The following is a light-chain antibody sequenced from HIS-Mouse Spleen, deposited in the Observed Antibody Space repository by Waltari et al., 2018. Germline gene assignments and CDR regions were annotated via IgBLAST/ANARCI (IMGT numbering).Light chain of an antibody. CDR2: DVS. J-gene: IGLJ3*02. Sequence: QAALTQPASVSGSPGQSITISCTGTSSDVGGYNYVSWYQQHPGKAPKLMIYDVSIRPSGVSNLCSGSKSGNTASLTISGLQAEDEADYYCSSYTSSSTPWVFGGGTKLTVL. V-gene: IGLV2-14*03. CDR3: SSYTSSSTPWV. CDR1: SSDVGGYNY.